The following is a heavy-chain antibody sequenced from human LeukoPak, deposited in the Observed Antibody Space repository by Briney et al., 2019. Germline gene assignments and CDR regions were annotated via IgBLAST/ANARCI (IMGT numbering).Heavy chain of an antibody. D-gene: IGHD5-18*01. Sequence: PSETLSLTCTVSSGSISSSTYYWGWIRHPPWKGLEWIGSIYYIGSTYYNPCLKSSVTISVDTCKNQFCLRLSSVTAAGTAVYYCARLPGYSYGKEVDYWGQGTLVTVSS. J-gene: IGHJ4*02. CDR3: ARLPGYSYGKEVDY. CDR1: SGSISSSTYY. V-gene: IGHV4-39*01. CDR2: IYYIGST.